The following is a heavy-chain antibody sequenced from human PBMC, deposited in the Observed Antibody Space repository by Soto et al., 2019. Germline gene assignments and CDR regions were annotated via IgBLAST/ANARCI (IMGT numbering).Heavy chain of an antibody. V-gene: IGHV1-18*01. CDR2: SSTSNGDT. D-gene: IGHD3-3*02. CDR3: ARDYTFPDY. CDR1: GYTFTSYG. J-gene: IGHJ4*02. Sequence: QVQLVQSGAEVKKPGASVKVSCKTSGYTFTSYGITWVRQAPGQGLEWMGWSSTSNGDTNYVQKFQGRVTMTTDTATGTGYMELRSLTSDDTAGYYCARDYTFPDYWGQGTLVTVSS.